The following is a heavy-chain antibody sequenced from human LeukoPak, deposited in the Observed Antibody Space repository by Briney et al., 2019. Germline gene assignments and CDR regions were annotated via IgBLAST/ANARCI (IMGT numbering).Heavy chain of an antibody. J-gene: IGHJ3*02. D-gene: IGHD6-19*01. Sequence: PSETLSLTCTVSGGAISDYCWNWIRTTPGKGLEWIGYIYDAGSTNYNLSLKSRVTISIDTTNNEFSLKLNSVTAADTAVYYCARSRRLILTVANFDVFEMWGQGTMVTVPS. CDR3: ARSRRLILTVANFDVFEM. V-gene: IGHV4-59*12. CDR2: IYDAGST. CDR1: GGAISDYC.